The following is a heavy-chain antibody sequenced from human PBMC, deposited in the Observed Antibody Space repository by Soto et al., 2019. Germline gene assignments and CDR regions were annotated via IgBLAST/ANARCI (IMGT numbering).Heavy chain of an antibody. CDR1: GFTVSTNY. V-gene: IGHV3-53*01. Sequence: EVQLVESGGGLIQPGGSLRLSCAASGFTVSTNYMNWVRQAPGKGLEWVSLIYRDGSTRYADSVKGRFTMSRDNSNKTLFLHMNSLSAEDTAVYYCARDIGWLGTFDSWGQGTLVTVSS. J-gene: IGHJ4*02. CDR2: IYRDGST. D-gene: IGHD6-19*01. CDR3: ARDIGWLGTFDS.